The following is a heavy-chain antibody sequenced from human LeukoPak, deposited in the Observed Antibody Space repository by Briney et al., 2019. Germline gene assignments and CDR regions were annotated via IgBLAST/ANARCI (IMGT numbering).Heavy chain of an antibody. CDR3: ARGPRITLVRGGQWYHYMDV. D-gene: IGHD3-10*01. J-gene: IGHJ6*03. Sequence: ASVKVSCKASGYTFANYYIHLVRQAPGQGLEWMGLINPSGGSTNYAQKFQGRVTMTRDTSTSTVYMELSSLRSEDTAVYYCARGPRITLVRGGQWYHYMDVWGKGTTVTISS. CDR2: INPSGGST. CDR1: GYTFANYY. V-gene: IGHV1-46*01.